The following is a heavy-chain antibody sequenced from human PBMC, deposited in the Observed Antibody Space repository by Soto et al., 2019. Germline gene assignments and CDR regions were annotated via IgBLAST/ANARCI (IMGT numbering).Heavy chain of an antibody. D-gene: IGHD1-26*01. CDR1: GFTFSTYW. J-gene: IGHJ4*02. V-gene: IGHV3-7*05. CDR2: IKQDGSEK. Sequence: EVQLVESGGGLVQPGGSLRLSCAASGFTFSTYWMSWVRQAPGKGLEWVANIKQDGSEKYYVDSVKGRFTISRDNAKNSLYLQMNSLRAEDTAVYYCARDLIVGATTFDSWGQGTLVTVSS. CDR3: ARDLIVGATTFDS.